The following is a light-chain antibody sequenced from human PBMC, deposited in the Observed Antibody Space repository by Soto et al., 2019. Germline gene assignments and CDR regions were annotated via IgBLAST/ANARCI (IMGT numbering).Light chain of an antibody. Sequence: DIQMTQSPSSLSASVGDRVTITCRASQSIGSSLNWYQQKPGKAPKLLIYSASSLQSGVPSRFSGNGSGTDFTLTISSLQPEDFATFHCQQSYSPPWTFGQGTKVEIK. CDR1: QSIGSS. CDR3: QQSYSPPWT. J-gene: IGKJ1*01. CDR2: SAS. V-gene: IGKV1-39*01.